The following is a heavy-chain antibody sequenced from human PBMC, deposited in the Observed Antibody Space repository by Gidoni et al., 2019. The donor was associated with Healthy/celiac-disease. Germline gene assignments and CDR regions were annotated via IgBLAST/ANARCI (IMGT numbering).Heavy chain of an antibody. CDR1: GGSFSGYY. CDR2: INHSGST. J-gene: IGHJ4*02. D-gene: IGHD2-15*01. Sequence: QVQLQQWGAGLLNPSETLSLTCAVYGGSFSGYYWSWIRQPPGKGLEWIGEINHSGSTNYNPSLKSRVTISVDTSKNQFSLKLSSVTAADTAVYYCARDPGTPFDYWGQGTLVTVSS. CDR3: ARDPGTPFDY. V-gene: IGHV4-34*01.